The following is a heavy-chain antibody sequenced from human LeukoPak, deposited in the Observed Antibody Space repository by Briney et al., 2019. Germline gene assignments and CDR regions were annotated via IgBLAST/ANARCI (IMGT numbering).Heavy chain of an antibody. Sequence: ASVKVSCKASGGTFSSYAISWVQQAPGQGLEWMGRIIPIFGTANYAQKFQGRVTITTDESTSTAYMELSSLRSEDTAVYYCARDYDILTGYCITWGQGTLVTVSS. CDR1: GGTFSSYA. V-gene: IGHV1-69*05. J-gene: IGHJ4*02. CDR2: IIPIFGTA. D-gene: IGHD3-9*01. CDR3: ARDYDILTGYCIT.